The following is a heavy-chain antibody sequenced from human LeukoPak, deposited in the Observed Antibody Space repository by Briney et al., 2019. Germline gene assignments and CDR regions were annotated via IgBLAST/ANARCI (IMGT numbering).Heavy chain of an antibody. CDR2: ISTYNGNT. CDR3: ARDRAIVATHLPYYYYYMGV. CDR1: GYTITSYG. D-gene: IGHD5-12*01. J-gene: IGHJ6*03. Sequence: ASVKVSCKASGYTITSYGISWVRQAPGQGLEWMGWISTYNGNTNYAQKLQGRVTMTTDTSTSTAYMELSRLRSDDTAVYYCARDRAIVATHLPYYYYYMGVWGKGTTVTVSS. V-gene: IGHV1-18*01.